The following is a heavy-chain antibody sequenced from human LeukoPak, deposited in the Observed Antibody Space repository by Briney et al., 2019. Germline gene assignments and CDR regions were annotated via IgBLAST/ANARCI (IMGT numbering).Heavy chain of an antibody. CDR2: INAGNGNT. Sequence: ASVKVSCKASGYTFTSYAMHWVRQAPGQRLEWMGWINAGNGNTKYSQKFQGRVTITRDTSASTAYMELSSLRSEDTAVYYCARDGQALVVPAAIRHYYYGMDVWGQGTTVTVSS. CDR3: ARDGQALVVPAAIRHYYYGMDV. D-gene: IGHD2-2*02. CDR1: GYTFTSYA. V-gene: IGHV1-3*01. J-gene: IGHJ6*02.